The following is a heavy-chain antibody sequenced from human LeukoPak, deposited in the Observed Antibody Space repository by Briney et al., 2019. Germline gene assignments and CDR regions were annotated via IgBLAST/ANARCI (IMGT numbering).Heavy chain of an antibody. J-gene: IGHJ6*02. CDR1: GFTFSSYS. D-gene: IGHD3-10*01. Sequence: GGSLRLSCAASGFTFSSYSMNWVRQAPGKGLELVSSISSSSSYIYYADSVKGRFTISRDNAKNSLYLQMNSLRAEDTAVYYCARDPNMVRGVIIYYYGMDVWGQGTTVTVSS. CDR3: ARDPNMVRGVIIYYYGMDV. CDR2: ISSSSSYI. V-gene: IGHV3-21*01.